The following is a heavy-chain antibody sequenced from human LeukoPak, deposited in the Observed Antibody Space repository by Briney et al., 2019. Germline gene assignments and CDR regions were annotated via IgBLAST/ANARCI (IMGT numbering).Heavy chain of an antibody. D-gene: IGHD3-22*01. CDR3: ARSVDYFDNTGPHMMFDY. CDR2: MYYTGIT. V-gene: IGHV4-59*11. CDR1: GDSITSHC. J-gene: IGHJ4*02. Sequence: PSETLSLTCNVSGDSITSHCWSWIRQPPGKGLEWIGYMYYTGITKYNPSLKSRVTMSVDTSKNQFFLRLTSVTAADTAVYHCARSVDYFDNTGPHMMFDYWGPGSLVTVSS.